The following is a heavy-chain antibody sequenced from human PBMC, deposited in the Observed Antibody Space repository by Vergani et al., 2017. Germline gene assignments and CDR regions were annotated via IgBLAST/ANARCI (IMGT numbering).Heavy chain of an antibody. V-gene: IGHV2-70*15. Sequence: QVTLRESGPALVKPTQTLTLTCTFSGFSLSTSGMCVSWIRQPPGKALEWLARIDWDDDKYYSTSLKTRLTISKDTSKNQVVLTMTNMDPVDTATYYCARVGEAYCGGDCYLDYWGQGTLVTVSS. D-gene: IGHD2-21*02. CDR2: IDWDDDK. CDR3: ARVGEAYCGGDCYLDY. J-gene: IGHJ4*02. CDR1: GFSLSTSGMC.